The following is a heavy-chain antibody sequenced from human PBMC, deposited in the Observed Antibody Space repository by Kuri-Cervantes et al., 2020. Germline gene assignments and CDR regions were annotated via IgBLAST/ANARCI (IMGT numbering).Heavy chain of an antibody. CDR1: GGSISSSNW. V-gene: IGHV4-4*02. CDR3: ARRMGTYYGMDV. CDR2: IYHSGST. Sequence: SETLSLTCAVSGGSISSSNWWSWVRQPPGKGLEWIGEIYHSGSTNYNPSLKSRVTISVDKSKNQFSLRLSSVTAADTALYYCARRMGTYYGMDVWGQGTTVTVSS. D-gene: IGHD2-8*01. J-gene: IGHJ6*02.